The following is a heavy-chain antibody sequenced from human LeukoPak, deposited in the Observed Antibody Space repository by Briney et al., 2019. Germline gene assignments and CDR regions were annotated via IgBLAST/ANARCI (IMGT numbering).Heavy chain of an antibody. Sequence: GGSLRLSCAASGFTFSSYWMSWVRQAPGKGLEWVANIKQDGSEKYYVDSVKGRFTISRDNAKNSLYLQMNSLRAEDTAVYYCAREGIAAAGTPYYYYGMDVWGQGTTITVSS. CDR2: IKQDGSEK. CDR3: AREGIAAAGTPYYYYGMDV. V-gene: IGHV3-7*01. D-gene: IGHD6-13*01. CDR1: GFTFSSYW. J-gene: IGHJ6*02.